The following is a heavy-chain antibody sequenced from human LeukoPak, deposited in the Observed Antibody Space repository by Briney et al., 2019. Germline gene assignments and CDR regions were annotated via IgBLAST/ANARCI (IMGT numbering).Heavy chain of an antibody. J-gene: IGHJ5*02. Sequence: GGSLRLSCAASGFTLSSYSMNWVRQAPGKGLEWVSSISSGSSYIYYADSVKGRFTISRDNAKNSLYLQMNSLRAEDSAVYYCARGSGSGWYGNNWFDPWGQGTLVTVSS. D-gene: IGHD6-19*01. CDR3: ARGSGSGWYGNNWFDP. V-gene: IGHV3-21*01. CDR1: GFTLSSYS. CDR2: ISSGSSYI.